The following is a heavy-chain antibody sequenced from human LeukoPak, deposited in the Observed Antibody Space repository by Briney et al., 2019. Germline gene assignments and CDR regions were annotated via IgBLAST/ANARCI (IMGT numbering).Heavy chain of an antibody. CDR2: IFYTGKN. D-gene: IGHD6-19*01. CDR1: GGSINSHY. J-gene: IGHJ4*02. V-gene: IGHV4-59*08. Sequence: SETLSLTCAVSGGSINSHYWGWIRQPPGKGLQWIGDIFYTGKNNYNPSLKSRVTISLNTSKDHLSLHLTSVLAADTAIYYCVRRDPGWNYFDYWGQGILVTVSS. CDR3: VRRDPGWNYFDY.